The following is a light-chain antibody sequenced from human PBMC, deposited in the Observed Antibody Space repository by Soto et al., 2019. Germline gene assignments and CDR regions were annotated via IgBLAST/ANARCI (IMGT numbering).Light chain of an antibody. J-gene: IGKJ2*01. CDR1: KSISSY. Sequence: DIQMTQSPSSLSASVGERVTITCRANKSISSYLNWYQLKPGKAPKLLIYAASTLQRGVPSRFSGSGSGTDFTLTIRSLQLDDFATYSCQQSYRPPYPFGQGTKVDIK. V-gene: IGKV1-39*01. CDR3: QQSYRPPYP. CDR2: AAS.